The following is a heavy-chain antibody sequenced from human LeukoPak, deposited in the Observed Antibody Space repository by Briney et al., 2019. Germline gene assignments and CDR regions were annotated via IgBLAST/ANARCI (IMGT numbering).Heavy chain of an antibody. CDR1: GYTFTSYD. CDR3: ARGRRMRCSSTSCYSLGY. D-gene: IGHD2-2*02. V-gene: IGHV1-8*01. Sequence: GASVKVSCKASGYTFTSYDINWVRQATGQGLEWMGWMNPNSGNTGYAQKFQGRVTMTRNTSISTAYMELSSLRSEDTAVYYCARGRRMRCSSTSCYSLGYWGQGTLVTVSS. J-gene: IGHJ4*02. CDR2: MNPNSGNT.